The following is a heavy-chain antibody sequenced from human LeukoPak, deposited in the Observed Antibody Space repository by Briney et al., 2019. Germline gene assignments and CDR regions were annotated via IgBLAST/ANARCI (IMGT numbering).Heavy chain of an antibody. CDR1: GFTFSSYW. D-gene: IGHD3-3*01. J-gene: IGHJ4*02. CDR2: IRQDGNEK. V-gene: IGHV3-7*03. Sequence: GGSLRLSCAASGFTFSSYWMSWVRQAPGKGLEWVANIRQDGNEKYYVDSVKGRFIISRDNAKNSLYLQINSLRAEDTAVYFCATSRLEWLFNFYYWGQGTLVTVSS. CDR3: ATSRLEWLFNFYY.